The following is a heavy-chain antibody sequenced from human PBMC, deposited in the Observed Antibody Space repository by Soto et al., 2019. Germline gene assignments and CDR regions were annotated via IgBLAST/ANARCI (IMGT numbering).Heavy chain of an antibody. Sequence: QVHLVQSGAEVKKPGASVKVSCKASGYTFTNYYMHWVRQAPGQGLEWMGMINPRGGRTTYPQKFKGRVTMTTDTSTSTVYMELSSLRSEDTAVYYCARDLAEYYDDSNTPYNAFDIWGQGTMVTVSS. CDR2: INPRGGRT. J-gene: IGHJ3*02. D-gene: IGHD3-22*01. CDR3: ARDLAEYYDDSNTPYNAFDI. V-gene: IGHV1-46*03. CDR1: GYTFTNYY.